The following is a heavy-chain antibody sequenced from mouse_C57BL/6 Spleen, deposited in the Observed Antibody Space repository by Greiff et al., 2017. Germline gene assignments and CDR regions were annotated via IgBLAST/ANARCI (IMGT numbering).Heavy chain of an antibody. D-gene: IGHD1-1*01. J-gene: IGHJ1*03. CDR1: GYTFTSYW. V-gene: IGHV1-74*01. CDR3: AIPYGSSYVPYGYFDV. CDR2: IHPSDSDT. Sequence: QVQLQQPGAELVKPGASVKVSCKASGYTFTSYWMHWVKQRPGQGLEWIGRIHPSDSDTNYNQKLKGKATLPVDKSSSTAYLQLSSLKSEDSAVYYCAIPYGSSYVPYGYFDVWGTGTTVTVSS.